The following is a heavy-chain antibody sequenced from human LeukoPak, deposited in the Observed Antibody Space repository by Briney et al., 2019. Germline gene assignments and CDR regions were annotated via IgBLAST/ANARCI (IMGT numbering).Heavy chain of an antibody. CDR1: GFTFSSYW. Sequence: GGSLRLSCAASGFTFSSYWMSWVRQAPGKGLEWVGRIKSKTDGGTTDYAAPVKGRFTISRDDSKNTLYLQMNSLKTEDTAVYYCTRTISYYYYGMDVWGQGTTVTVSS. CDR2: IKSKTDGGTT. J-gene: IGHJ6*02. V-gene: IGHV3-15*01. CDR3: TRTISYYYYGMDV. D-gene: IGHD3-3*01.